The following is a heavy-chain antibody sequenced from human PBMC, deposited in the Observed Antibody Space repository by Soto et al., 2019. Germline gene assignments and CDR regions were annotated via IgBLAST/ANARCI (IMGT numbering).Heavy chain of an antibody. CDR3: ARGARSSSWFSLDP. D-gene: IGHD6-13*01. J-gene: IGHJ5*02. V-gene: IGHV1-18*04. Sequence: ASVKVSCKASGYTFTSYGISWVRQAPGQGLEWVGWISAYNGNTNYAQKLQGRVTMTTDTSTSTAYMELRSLRSDDTAVYYCARGARSSSWFSLDPWGQGTLVTVSS. CDR1: GYTFTSYG. CDR2: ISAYNGNT.